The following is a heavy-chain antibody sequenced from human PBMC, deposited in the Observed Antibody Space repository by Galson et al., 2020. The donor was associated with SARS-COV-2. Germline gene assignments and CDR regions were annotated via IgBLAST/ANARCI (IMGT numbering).Heavy chain of an antibody. CDR2: LSHSGGT. J-gene: IGHJ3*02. CDR1: GTSLRSGSYS. CDR3: ARLHYGEYAPEAFDI. Sequence: SETLSLTCAVSGTSLRSGSYSWNWIRQPPGKGLEWIGYLSHSGGTYYNPSLKSRVTISGDRSKNQFSLRLSSVTAADTAVYYCARLHYGEYAPEAFDIWGPGTRVTVAS. V-gene: IGHV4-30-2*01. D-gene: IGHD4-17*01.